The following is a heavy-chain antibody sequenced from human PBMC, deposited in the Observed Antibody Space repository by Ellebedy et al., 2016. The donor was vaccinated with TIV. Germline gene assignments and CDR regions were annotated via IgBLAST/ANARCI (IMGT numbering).Heavy chain of an antibody. CDR1: GVSIETFF. J-gene: IGHJ4*02. CDR3: ARVPPVAGTDYFDF. D-gene: IGHD1-1*01. Sequence: MPSETLSLTCTVSGVSIETFFWGWVRQPPGKGLEWIGSFYFRGPKYNPTLKSRVTVSLDSAKSQFSLKLKSVTAADTAVYYCARVPPVAGTDYFDFWGQGSLVTVSS. CDR2: FYFRGP. V-gene: IGHV4-4*07.